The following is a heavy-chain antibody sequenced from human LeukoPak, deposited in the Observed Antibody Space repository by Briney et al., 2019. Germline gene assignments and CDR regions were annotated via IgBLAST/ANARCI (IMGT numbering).Heavy chain of an antibody. CDR2: ISGSGGAT. J-gene: IGHJ4*02. D-gene: IGHD2-2*01. CDR1: GFTFSSNA. CDR3: AADIVVVPAASSGFDY. V-gene: IGHV3-23*01. Sequence: GGSLRLSCAASGFTFSSNAMSWVRQAPGKGLEWVSGISGSGGATYYADSVKGRFTISRDISKNTLYLQMNSLRAEDTAVYYCAADIVVVPAASSGFDYWGQGTLVTVSS.